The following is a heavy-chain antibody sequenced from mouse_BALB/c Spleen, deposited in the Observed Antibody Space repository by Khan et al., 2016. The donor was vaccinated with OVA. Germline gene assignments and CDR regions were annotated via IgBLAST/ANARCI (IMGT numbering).Heavy chain of an antibody. Sequence: VQLQQSGPGLVAPSQNLSITCTVSGFSLTGYGVNWVRQPPGKGLEWLGMIWGDGSTDYNSALKSRLSISKDNSKSQVFLKMNSLKTDDTARYYCSRDLRLGGFAYWGQGTLVTVSA. D-gene: IGHD1-2*01. V-gene: IGHV2-6-7*01. CDR3: SRDLRLGGFAY. CDR1: GFSLTGYG. CDR2: IWGDGST. J-gene: IGHJ3*01.